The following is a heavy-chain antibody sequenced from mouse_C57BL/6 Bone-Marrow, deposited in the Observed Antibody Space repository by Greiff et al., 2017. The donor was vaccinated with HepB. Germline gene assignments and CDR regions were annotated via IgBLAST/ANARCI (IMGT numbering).Heavy chain of an antibody. Sequence: QVQLQQSGPGLVQPSQSLSITCTVSGFSLTSYGVHWVRQSPGKGLEWLGVIWRGGSTDYNEAFMSRLSITKDNSKSQVFFKMHSLQADDTAIYYCAKPYYYGSSPWYFDVWGTGTTVTVSS. CDR1: GFSLTSYG. CDR3: AKPYYYGSSPWYFDV. J-gene: IGHJ1*03. V-gene: IGHV2-5*01. D-gene: IGHD1-1*01. CDR2: IWRGGST.